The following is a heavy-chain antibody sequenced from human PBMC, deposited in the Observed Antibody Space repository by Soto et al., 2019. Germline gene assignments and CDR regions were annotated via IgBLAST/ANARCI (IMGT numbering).Heavy chain of an antibody. CDR2: IYYSGST. D-gene: IGHD4-17*01. CDR3: ARDYGDYGPLDY. CDR1: GGSISSGGYY. V-gene: IGHV4-31*03. Sequence: SETLSLTCTFSGGSISSGGYYRSWIRQHPGKGLEWIGYIYYSGSTYYNPSLKSRVTISVDTSKNQFSLKLSSVTAADTAVYYCARDYGDYGPLDYWGQGTLVTVSS. J-gene: IGHJ4*02.